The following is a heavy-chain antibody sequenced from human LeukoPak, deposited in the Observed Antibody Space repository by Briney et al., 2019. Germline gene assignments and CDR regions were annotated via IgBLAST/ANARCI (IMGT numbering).Heavy chain of an antibody. CDR3: ARLGPGGHGEFDY. D-gene: IGHD3-10*01. J-gene: IGHJ4*02. V-gene: IGHV4-34*01. CDR2: INHSGST. Sequence: SETLSLTCAVYGGSFSGYYWSWIRQPPGKGLEWIGEINHSGSTNYNPSLKSRVTILVDTSKKQYSLKLSSVTAADTAVYYCARLGPGGHGEFDYWGQGTLVTVSS. CDR1: GGSFSGYY.